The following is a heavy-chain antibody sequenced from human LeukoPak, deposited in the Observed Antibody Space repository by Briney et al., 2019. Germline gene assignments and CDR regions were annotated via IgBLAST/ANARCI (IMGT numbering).Heavy chain of an antibody. CDR1: GFTFSTYV. V-gene: IGHV3-30-3*01. CDR3: ARGFVRWIQLWLAYSFDY. J-gene: IGHJ4*02. D-gene: IGHD5-18*01. CDR2: ISYDGSNK. Sequence: GRSLRLSCAASGFTFSTYVIYWVRQAPGKGLEWVTVISYDGSNKYYADSVKGRFTISRDNSKNTLYLQMNSLRAEDTAVYYCARGFVRWIQLWLAYSFDYWGQGTLVTVSS.